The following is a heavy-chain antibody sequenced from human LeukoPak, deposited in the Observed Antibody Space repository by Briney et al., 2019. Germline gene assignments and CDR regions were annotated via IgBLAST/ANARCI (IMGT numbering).Heavy chain of an antibody. CDR1: GLTFSGYG. CDR2: LSYDGTNK. CDR3: AKATLVGTIPAAGPNWFDP. V-gene: IGHV3-33*05. J-gene: IGHJ5*02. D-gene: IGHD2-2*01. Sequence: GGSLRLSCAASGLTFSGYGIHWVRQAPGKGLEWVAFLSYDGTNKFYADSVRGGFTISGDSSKNTLYLQMNTLSADDTAVYYCAKATLVGTIPAAGPNWFDPWGQGTLVTVSS.